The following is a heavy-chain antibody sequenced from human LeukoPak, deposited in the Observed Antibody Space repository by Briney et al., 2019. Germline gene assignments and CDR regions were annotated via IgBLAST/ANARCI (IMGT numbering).Heavy chain of an antibody. CDR3: AGSGKGLSDFDY. J-gene: IGHJ4*02. V-gene: IGHV4-30-2*01. Sequence: SETLSLTCAVSGGSISSGGYSWSWIRQPPGKGLEWIGYIYHSGSTYYNPSLKSRVTISVDRSKNQFSLKLSSVTAADTAVYYCAGSGKGLSDFDYWGQGTLVTVSS. CDR1: GGSISSGGYS. D-gene: IGHD3-10*01. CDR2: IYHSGST.